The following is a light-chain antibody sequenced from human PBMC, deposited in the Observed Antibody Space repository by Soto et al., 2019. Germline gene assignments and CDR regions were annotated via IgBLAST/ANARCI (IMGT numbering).Light chain of an antibody. CDR3: QQYGYSPIT. Sequence: EVGLTQSPGTVSLSQGERATLSCRASQSVSSSHLAWYQHKPGQAPRLLIYAASSRATGSPDRFSGGGSGTDFTLTISRLEPEDFAVYYCQQYGYSPITFGQGTLLEVK. V-gene: IGKV3-20*01. J-gene: IGKJ5*01. CDR1: QSVSSSH. CDR2: AAS.